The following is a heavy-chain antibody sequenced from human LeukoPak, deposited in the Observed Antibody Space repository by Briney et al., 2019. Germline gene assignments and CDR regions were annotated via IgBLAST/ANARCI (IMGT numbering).Heavy chain of an antibody. V-gene: IGHV3-30-3*01. Sequence: GGSLRLSCAASGFTFSSYAMHWVRQAPGKGLEWVAVISYDGSNKYCADSVKGRFTISRDNSKNTLYLQMNSLRAEDTAVYYCARDAGHYFDYWGQGTLVTISS. D-gene: IGHD3-10*01. J-gene: IGHJ4*02. CDR3: ARDAGHYFDY. CDR1: GFTFSSYA. CDR2: ISYDGSNK.